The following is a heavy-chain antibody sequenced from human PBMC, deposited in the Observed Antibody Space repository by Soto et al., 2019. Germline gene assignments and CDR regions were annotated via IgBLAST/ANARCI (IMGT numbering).Heavy chain of an antibody. D-gene: IGHD2-2*01. V-gene: IGHV3-30*18. Sequence: HPGGSLRLSCAASGFTFSSYGMHWVRQAPGKGLEWVAVISYDGSNKYYADSVKGRFTISRDNSKNTLYLQMNSLRAEDTAVYYCAKDARSGFGGYQLLKPPHNWFDPWGQGTLVTVSS. CDR2: ISYDGSNK. J-gene: IGHJ5*02. CDR3: AKDARSGFGGYQLLKPPHNWFDP. CDR1: GFTFSSYG.